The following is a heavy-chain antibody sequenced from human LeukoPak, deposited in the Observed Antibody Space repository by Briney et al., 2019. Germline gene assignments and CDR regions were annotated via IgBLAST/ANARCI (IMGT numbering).Heavy chain of an antibody. J-gene: IGHJ4*02. D-gene: IGHD1-1*01. CDR1: GYTFTGYY. CDR2: MNPNSGGT. V-gene: IGHV1-2*02. Sequence: ASVKVSCKASGYTFTGYYMHWVRQAPGQGLEWMGWMNPNSGGTNYAQKFQGRVTMTRDTSISTAYMELSRLRSDDTAVYYCARVNGPRGTTGTKGLSYFDYWGQGTLVTVSS. CDR3: ARVNGPRGTTGTKGLSYFDY.